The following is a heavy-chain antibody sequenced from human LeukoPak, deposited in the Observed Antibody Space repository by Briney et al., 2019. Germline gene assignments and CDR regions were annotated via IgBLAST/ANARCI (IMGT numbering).Heavy chain of an antibody. CDR1: GFTLSSHG. Sequence: GGSLRLSCAASGFTLSSHGMHWVRQAPGRGLDWVAVISYDGSLKYYSDSVKGRFTISRDNSKNTLYLQMNSLRPDDTAVYYCAKDYSKTSYYGSGTYYRPNWFDPWGQGTLVTVSS. CDR3: AKDYSKTSYYGSGTYYRPNWFDP. CDR2: ISYDGSLK. D-gene: IGHD3-10*01. V-gene: IGHV3-30*18. J-gene: IGHJ5*02.